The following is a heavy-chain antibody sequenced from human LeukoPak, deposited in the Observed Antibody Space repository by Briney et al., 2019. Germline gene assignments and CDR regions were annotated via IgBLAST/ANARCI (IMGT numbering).Heavy chain of an antibody. Sequence: PSETLSLTCTVSGGSISSSSYYWGWIRQPPGKGLEWIGSIYYSGSTNYNPSLKSRVTISVDTSKNQFSLKLSSVTAADTAVYYCAGSIAVAGIGDLEYYFQHWGQGTLVTVSS. CDR2: IYYSGST. D-gene: IGHD6-19*01. J-gene: IGHJ1*01. V-gene: IGHV4-39*07. CDR1: GGSISSSSYY. CDR3: AGSIAVAGIGDLEYYFQH.